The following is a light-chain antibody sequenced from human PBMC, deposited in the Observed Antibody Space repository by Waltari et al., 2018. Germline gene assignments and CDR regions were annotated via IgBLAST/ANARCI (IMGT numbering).Light chain of an antibody. CDR3: SSQTLDGLVL. J-gene: IGLJ2*01. CDR2: DVT. CDR1: GSAVGASDY. V-gene: IGLV2-14*03. Sequence: QSALTQPASVSGSPGQSITISCSGVGSAVGASDYVSWHQHHPGKAPQVIIYDVTTRPSGVSDRFSASKSANTASLTISRLQPEDEADYYCSSQTLDGLVLFGGGTRLTVL.